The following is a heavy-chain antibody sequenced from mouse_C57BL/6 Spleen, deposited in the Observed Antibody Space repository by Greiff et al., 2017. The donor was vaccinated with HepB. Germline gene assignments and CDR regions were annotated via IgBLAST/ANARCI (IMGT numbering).Heavy chain of an antibody. V-gene: IGHV1-61*01. CDR3: ARAIGYGSSWFAY. J-gene: IGHJ3*01. D-gene: IGHD1-1*01. CDR1: GYTFTSYW. Sequence: VQLQQPGAELVRPGSSEKLSCKASGYTFTSYWMDWVKQRPGQGLEWIGNIYPSDSETHYNQKFKDKATLTVDKSSSTAYMQLSSLTSEDSAVYYCARAIGYGSSWFAYWGQGTLVTVSA. CDR2: IYPSDSET.